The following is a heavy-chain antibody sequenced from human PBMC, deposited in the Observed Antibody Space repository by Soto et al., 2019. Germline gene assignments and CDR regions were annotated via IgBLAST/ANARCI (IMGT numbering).Heavy chain of an antibody. V-gene: IGHV3-23*01. J-gene: IGHJ4*02. D-gene: IGHD3-16*01. CDR2: ISGRGGRS. CDR1: GFTFSNYA. CDR3: AEGFLVWACGLPEYFYL. Sequence: EVQLLDSGGGLVQPGGSLRLSCAASGFTFSNYAMTWVRQGPGKGLEWVSGISGRGGRSYYADSVKGRFTISRDNSQGTFVLAMDSLRSGDPAVFLCAEGFLVWACGLPEYFYLWGQGKPGTVSS.